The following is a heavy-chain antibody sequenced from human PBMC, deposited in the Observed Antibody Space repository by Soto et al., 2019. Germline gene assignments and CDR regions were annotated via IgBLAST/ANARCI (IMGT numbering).Heavy chain of an antibody. Sequence: QVQLQESGPGLVKPSQTLSVTCTVSGGSLSSDNFFWSWVRQHPGTGLEWVGYIYHTGAAYYNPSLKSRLTISLDTSKNRFSLSLISVTAADTAVYYCAREVISPATSDAFDIWGQGTMVTVSS. CDR1: GGSLSSDNFF. V-gene: IGHV4-31*03. CDR2: IYHTGAA. D-gene: IGHD1-26*01. CDR3: AREVISPATSDAFDI. J-gene: IGHJ3*02.